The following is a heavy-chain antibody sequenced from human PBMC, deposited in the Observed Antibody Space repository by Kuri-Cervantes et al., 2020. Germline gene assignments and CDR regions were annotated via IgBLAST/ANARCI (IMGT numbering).Heavy chain of an antibody. CDR3: ARHPRARDYYYGSGRGRGAFDI. CDR1: GFTFNDAW. D-gene: IGHD3-10*01. CDR2: IRSISDGGTT. J-gene: IGHJ3*02. V-gene: IGHV3-15*01. Sequence: GGSLRLSCGGSGFTFNDAWMNWVRQAPGKGLEWVGRIRSISDGGTTYYAAPVEGRFTISRDDSEKTLHLQMNSLRTEDTGVYYCARHPRARDYYYGSGRGRGAFDIWGQGTMVTVSS.